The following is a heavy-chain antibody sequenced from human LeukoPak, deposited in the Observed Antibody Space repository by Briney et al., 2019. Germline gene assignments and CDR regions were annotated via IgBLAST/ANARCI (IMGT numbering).Heavy chain of an antibody. CDR2: IYPRDGST. J-gene: IGHJ4*02. Sequence: ASVKVSCKASGYTFTSNYIHWVRQAPGQGLEWMGMIYPRDGSTSYAQKFQGRVTVTKDTSTGTVHMELSGLRSEDTAVYYCARDQEGFDYWGQGTLVTVSS. V-gene: IGHV1-46*01. CDR1: GYTFTSNY. CDR3: ARDQEGFDY.